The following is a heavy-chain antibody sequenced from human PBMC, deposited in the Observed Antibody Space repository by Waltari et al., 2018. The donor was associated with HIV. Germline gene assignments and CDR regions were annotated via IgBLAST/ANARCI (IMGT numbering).Heavy chain of an antibody. CDR2: MNPNSCNT. D-gene: IGHD3-9*01. V-gene: IGHV1-8*01. CDR3: ARGIPAGRYETLTGQDY. CDR1: GYTFTSYD. J-gene: IGHJ4*02. Sequence: QVQLVQSGAEVKTPGASVKVSCKASGYTFTSYDINWVRQATGQGLEWMGWMNPNSCNTSYAQKVQGRVTMTRYASITTAYMELSSLRSEDTAVYFCARGIPAGRYETLTGQDYWGQGTLVTVSS.